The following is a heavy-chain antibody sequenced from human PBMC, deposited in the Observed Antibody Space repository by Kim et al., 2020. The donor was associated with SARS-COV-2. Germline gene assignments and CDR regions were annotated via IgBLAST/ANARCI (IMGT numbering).Heavy chain of an antibody. CDR2: ISYDGSNK. J-gene: IGHJ1*01. CDR1: GFTFSSYG. Sequence: GGSLRLSCAASGFTFSSYGMHWVRQAPGKGLEWVAVISYDGSNKYYADSVKGRFTISRDNSKNTLYLQMNSLRAEDTAVYYCAKVGAGTGYFQHWGQGTLVTVSS. CDR3: AKVGAGTGYFQH. D-gene: IGHD6-19*01. V-gene: IGHV3-30*18.